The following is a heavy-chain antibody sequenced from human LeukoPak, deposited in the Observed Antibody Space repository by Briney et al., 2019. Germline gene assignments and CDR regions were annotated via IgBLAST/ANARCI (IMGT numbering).Heavy chain of an antibody. Sequence: SETLSLTCTVSGGSISSGSYYWSWIRQPAGKGLEWIGRIYTSGSTNYNPSLKSRVTISVDTSKNQFSLKLSSVTAADTAVYYCARGNTVTTPYYYYYYMDVWGKGTTVTVSS. CDR3: ARGNTVTTPYYYYYYMDV. J-gene: IGHJ6*03. CDR2: IYTSGST. D-gene: IGHD4-11*01. V-gene: IGHV4-61*02. CDR1: GGSISSGSYY.